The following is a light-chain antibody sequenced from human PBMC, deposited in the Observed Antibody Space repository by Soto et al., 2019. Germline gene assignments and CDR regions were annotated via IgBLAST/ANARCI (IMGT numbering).Light chain of an antibody. V-gene: IGKV3-20*01. J-gene: IGKJ1*01. CDR1: QSVSSSY. CDR2: GAS. CDR3: YPYCGSPQT. Sequence: EIVLTQYPGTLSLSPGEIATISCRASQSVSSSYLAWYQQKPGQAPRLPIYGASSRATSIPDRFSGSGSGTDLALTITILEPDDLELYYSYPYCGSPQTFGQATKLEIK.